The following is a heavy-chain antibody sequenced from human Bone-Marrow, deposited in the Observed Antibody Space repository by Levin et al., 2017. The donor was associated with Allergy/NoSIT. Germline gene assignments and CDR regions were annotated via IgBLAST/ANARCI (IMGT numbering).Heavy chain of an antibody. Sequence: ASVKVSCTASGFAFGRHTMHWVRQAPGKGLEWVASISSSGTYIFYADSLKGRFTISRDNAKNSLYPQVHSLRGDETAVYYCARDSLGHSSSWYFFDLWGQGTLVTVSS. CDR2: ISSSGTYI. J-gene: IGHJ4*02. CDR3: ARDSLGHSSSWYFFDL. CDR1: GFAFGRHT. D-gene: IGHD6-13*01. V-gene: IGHV3-21*06.